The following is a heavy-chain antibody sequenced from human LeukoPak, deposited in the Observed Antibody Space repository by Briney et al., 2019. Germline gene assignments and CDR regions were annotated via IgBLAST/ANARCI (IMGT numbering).Heavy chain of an antibody. J-gene: IGHJ4*02. Sequence: PGGSLRLSCAASGFTFRSSWMHWVRQVPGKGLVWVSRLDSGGSDTTYADSVKGRFTISRDNAKNTLYLQMNSLRAEDTAVYYRAGFTGHDSYWGQGTPVTVSS. CDR2: LDSGGSDT. CDR3: AGFTGHDSY. V-gene: IGHV3-74*01. D-gene: IGHD3-16*01. CDR1: GFTFRSSW.